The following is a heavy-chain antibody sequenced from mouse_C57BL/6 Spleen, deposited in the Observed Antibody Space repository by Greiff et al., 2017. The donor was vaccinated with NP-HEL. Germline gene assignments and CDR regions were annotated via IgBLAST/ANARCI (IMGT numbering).Heavy chain of an antibody. CDR3: AREGYYDYDGDY. V-gene: IGHV1-22*01. D-gene: IGHD2-4*01. J-gene: IGHJ4*01. CDR2: INPNNGGT. CDR1: GYTFTDYN. Sequence: VQLQQSGPELVKPGASVKMSCKASGYTFTDYNMHWVKQSHGKSLEWIGYINPNNGGTRYNQKFKGKATLTVNKSSSTAYMELRSLTSEESAVYYCAREGYYDYDGDYWGQGTSVTVSS.